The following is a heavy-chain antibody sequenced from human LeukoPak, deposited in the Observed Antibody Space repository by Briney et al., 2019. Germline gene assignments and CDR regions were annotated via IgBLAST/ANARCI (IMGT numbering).Heavy chain of an antibody. CDR1: RYTFTGYY. Sequence: SVQVSCMASRYTFTGYYMHWARQAPGQGLAWMGWINPNSGGTNYAQKFQGRVTMTRDTSISTAYMELSRLRSDDTAVYYCARDSSGWYDYWGQGTLVTVSS. V-gene: IGHV1-2*02. CDR3: ARDSSGWYDY. CDR2: INPNSGGT. J-gene: IGHJ4*02. D-gene: IGHD6-19*01.